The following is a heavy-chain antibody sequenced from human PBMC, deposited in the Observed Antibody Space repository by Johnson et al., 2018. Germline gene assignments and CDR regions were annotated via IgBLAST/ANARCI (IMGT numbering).Heavy chain of an antibody. V-gene: IGHV3-30-3*01. CDR1: GVTLSNCI. CDR3: AREAYSSGRAGIFVM. CDR2: ISHDEIDK. J-gene: IGHJ3*02. D-gene: IGHD3-22*01. Sequence: QVQLVQSGGGVVQPGTSLRLSCGVSGVTLSNCIMHWVRQAPGKGLEWVALISHDEIDKQYGDSAKDRFTISREISKNTVYLQMNSLRDEDTAVYYCAREAYSSGRAGIFVMWGQGTMVTVSS.